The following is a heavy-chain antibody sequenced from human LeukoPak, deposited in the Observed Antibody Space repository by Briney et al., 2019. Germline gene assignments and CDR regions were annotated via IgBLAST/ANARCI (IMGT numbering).Heavy chain of an antibody. CDR1: GGTFSSYA. D-gene: IGHD3-22*01. J-gene: IGHJ3*02. Sequence: ASVKVSCKASGGTFSSYAISWVRHAPGQGLEWMGLINPRGGSTRYAQKFQGRVTMTRDTSTSTVYMELSSLRSEDTAVYYCARGVHKFYYDRSGYQPYAFDIWGQGTMVTISS. V-gene: IGHV1-46*01. CDR3: ARGVHKFYYDRSGYQPYAFDI. CDR2: INPRGGST.